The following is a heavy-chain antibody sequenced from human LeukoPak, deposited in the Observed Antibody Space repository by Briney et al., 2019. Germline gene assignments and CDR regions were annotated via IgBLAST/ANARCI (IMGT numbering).Heavy chain of an antibody. CDR2: MNPNSGNT. V-gene: IGHV1-8*01. CDR1: GYTFTNYD. CDR3: AKSVGPGGSSYNWFDP. Sequence: ASVTVSCKASGYTFTNYDINWVRQAPGQGLEWMGWMNPNSGNTDYAQKFQGRVTMTRNTSISTAYMDLSSLKSEDTAVYYCAKSVGPGGSSYNWFDPWGQGTLVTVSS. J-gene: IGHJ5*02. D-gene: IGHD1-26*01.